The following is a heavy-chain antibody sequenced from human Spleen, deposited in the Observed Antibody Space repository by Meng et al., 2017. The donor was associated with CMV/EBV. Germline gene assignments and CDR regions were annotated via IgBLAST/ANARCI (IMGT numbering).Heavy chain of an antibody. Sequence: GGSLRLSCAASGFTFSRDAMHWVRQTPGKGLEWVAGISYAGSNKYYADSVKGRFTISRDNSKNTLYLQMNSLRAEDTAVYYCARGYCSSTSCYRSVHGMDVWGQGTTVTVSS. CDR1: GFTFSRDA. D-gene: IGHD2-2*01. CDR2: ISYAGSNK. V-gene: IGHV3-30*04. J-gene: IGHJ6*02. CDR3: ARGYCSSTSCYRSVHGMDV.